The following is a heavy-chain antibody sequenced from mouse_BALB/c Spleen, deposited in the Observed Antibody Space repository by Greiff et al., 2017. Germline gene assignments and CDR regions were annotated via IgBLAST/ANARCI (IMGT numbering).Heavy chain of an antibody. D-gene: IGHD3-2*02. CDR2: ISSGGSYT. J-gene: IGHJ2*01. CDR1: GFTFSSYT. CDR3: TRDHQVPYYFDY. Sequence: EVMLVESGGGLVKPGGSLKLSCAASGFTFSSYTMSWVRQTPEKRLEWVATISSGGSYTYYPDSVKGRFTISRDNAKNTLYLQMSSLKSEDTAMYYCTRDHQVPYYFDYWGQGTTLTVSS. V-gene: IGHV5-6-4*01.